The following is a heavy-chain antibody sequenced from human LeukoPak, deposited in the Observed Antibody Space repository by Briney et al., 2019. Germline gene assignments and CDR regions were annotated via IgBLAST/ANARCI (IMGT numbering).Heavy chain of an antibody. CDR1: GGTFSSYS. CDR3: ARESAAGVGVVQH. D-gene: IGHD6-25*01. J-gene: IGHJ1*01. CDR2: IIPIFGTA. Sequence: ASVKVSCKASGGTFSSYSISWVRQAPGQGLEWMGGIIPIFGTANYAQKFQGRVTITTDESTSTAYMELSSLRSEDTAVYYCARESAAGVGVVQHWGQGTLVTVSS. V-gene: IGHV1-69*05.